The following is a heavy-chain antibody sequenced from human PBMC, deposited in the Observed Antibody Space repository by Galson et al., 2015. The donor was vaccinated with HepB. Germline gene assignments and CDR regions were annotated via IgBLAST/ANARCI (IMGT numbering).Heavy chain of an antibody. CDR3: ARDGGLMTTHTGVDY. V-gene: IGHV3-30-3*01. CDR1: GFTFSSYA. D-gene: IGHD4-11*01. Sequence: SLRLSCAASGFTFSSYAMHWVRQAPGKGLEWVAVISYDGSNKYYADSVKGRFTISRDNSKNTLYLQMNSLRAEDTAVYYCARDGGLMTTHTGVDYSGQGTLVTVSS. CDR2: ISYDGSNK. J-gene: IGHJ4*02.